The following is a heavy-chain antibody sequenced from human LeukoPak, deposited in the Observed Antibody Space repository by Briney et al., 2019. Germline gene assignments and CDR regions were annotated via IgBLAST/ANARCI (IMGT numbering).Heavy chain of an antibody. Sequence: GASVKVSCKASGYTFTSYGISWVRQAPGQGLEWMGWISAYNGNTNYAQKLQGRVTMTTDTSASTAYMELRSLRSDDTAVYYCARGFEDSSTSWPDAFDIWGQGTMVTVSS. V-gene: IGHV1-18*01. D-gene: IGHD2-2*01. J-gene: IGHJ3*02. CDR3: ARGFEDSSTSWPDAFDI. CDR1: GYTFTSYG. CDR2: ISAYNGNT.